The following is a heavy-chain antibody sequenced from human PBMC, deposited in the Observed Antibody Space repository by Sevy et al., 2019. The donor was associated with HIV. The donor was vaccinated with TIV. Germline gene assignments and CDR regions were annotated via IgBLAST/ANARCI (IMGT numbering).Heavy chain of an antibody. CDR2: INPNSGGT. CDR3: ASRYYDSSGDGDAFDI. CDR1: GYTFTGYY. J-gene: IGHJ3*02. Sequence: ASVKVSCKASGYTFTGYYMHWVRQALGQGLEWMGWINPNSGGTNYAQKFQGWVTMTRDTSISTAYMELSRLRSDDTAVYYCASRYYDSSGDGDAFDIWGQGTMVTVSS. D-gene: IGHD3-22*01. V-gene: IGHV1-2*04.